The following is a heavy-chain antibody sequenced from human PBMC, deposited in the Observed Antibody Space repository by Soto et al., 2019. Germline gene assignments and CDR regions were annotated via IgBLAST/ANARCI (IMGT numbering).Heavy chain of an antibody. CDR3: ARVGSGWAFEY. CDR1: GFTFSDYY. J-gene: IGHJ4*02. V-gene: IGHV3-72*01. D-gene: IGHD6-19*01. CDR2: IRSKANSSTT. Sequence: EVQLVESGGDLVQPGGSLRLSCAASGFTFSDYYMDWVRQAPGKGLEWVGRIRSKANSSTTEYAASVKGRFTISRDDSKNSLYLQMNSLKTDDTAVYYCARVGSGWAFEYWGQGTLVTVSS.